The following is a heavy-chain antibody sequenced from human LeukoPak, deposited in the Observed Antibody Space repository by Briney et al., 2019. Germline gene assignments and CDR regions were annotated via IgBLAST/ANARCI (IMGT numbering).Heavy chain of an antibody. D-gene: IGHD3-10*01. CDR3: ARELFASGSCPDY. CDR1: GITFNA. V-gene: IGHV3-33*01. CDR2: TWYDGRNK. Sequence: GTSLRLSCAASGITFNAIHWVRQAPGKGLEWVALTWYDGRNKYYADSVKGRFTISIDNSKNMVYLHMNSRRADDTAVYYCARELFASGSCPDYWDQGTLVTVPS. J-gene: IGHJ4*02.